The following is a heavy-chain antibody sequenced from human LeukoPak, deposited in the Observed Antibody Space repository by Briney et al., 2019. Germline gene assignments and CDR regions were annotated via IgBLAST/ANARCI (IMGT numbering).Heavy chain of an antibody. V-gene: IGHV1-18*01. Sequence: GASVKVSCKASGYTFTSYGISWVRQAPGQGLEWMGWISAYNGNTNYAQKLQGRVTMTTDTSTSTAYMELSSLRSEDTAVYYCASSGGDPTPTDAFDIWGQGTMVTVSS. D-gene: IGHD3-10*01. CDR3: ASSGGDPTPTDAFDI. J-gene: IGHJ3*02. CDR2: ISAYNGNT. CDR1: GYTFTSYG.